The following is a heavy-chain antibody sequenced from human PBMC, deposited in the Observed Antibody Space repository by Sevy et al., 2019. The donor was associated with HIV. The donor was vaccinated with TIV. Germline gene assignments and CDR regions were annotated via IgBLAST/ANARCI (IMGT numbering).Heavy chain of an antibody. J-gene: IGHJ6*03. CDR2: WIGYSGST. CDR3: ARALRAYSGYDTDYYYYYMDV. CDR1: GGSINSYS. D-gene: IGHD5-12*01. Sequence: SETLSLICTVSGGSINSYSWSWVRQPPGKGLEWIGQWIGYSGSTDYNPSLKSRVSISADTSDNELYLELSSVTAEDTAVYFCARALRAYSGYDTDYYYYYMDVWGKGTTVTVSS. V-gene: IGHV4-59*01.